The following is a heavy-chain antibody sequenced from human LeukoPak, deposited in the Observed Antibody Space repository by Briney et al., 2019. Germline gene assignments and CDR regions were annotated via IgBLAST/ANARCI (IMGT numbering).Heavy chain of an antibody. CDR2: INSRGST. CDR1: GGSISSGGNF. V-gene: IGHV4-31*03. D-gene: IGHD1-1*01. CDR3: ARADNLNAFDY. Sequence: SSGTLSLTCTVSGGSISSGGNFWTWIRQHPGKGLEWIGYINSRGSTFHNPSLKSRVTISVDTSKNQFSLKLSSVTAADTAVYYCARADNLNAFDYWGQGTLLTVSS. J-gene: IGHJ4*02.